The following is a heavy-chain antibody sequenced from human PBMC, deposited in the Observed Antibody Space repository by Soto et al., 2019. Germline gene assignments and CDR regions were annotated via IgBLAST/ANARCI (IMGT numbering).Heavy chain of an antibody. J-gene: IGHJ4*02. Sequence: QVQLVQSGAEVKKPGSSVKVSCKASGGTFSSYTISWVRQAPGQGLEWMGRIIPILGIANYAQKFQGRVTITAEKSTSTAYMELSSLRSEDTAVYYCARGREVTTSLAYFDSWGQGTLVTVSS. D-gene: IGHD4-17*01. CDR2: IIPILGIA. CDR3: ARGREVTTSLAYFDS. CDR1: GGTFSSYT. V-gene: IGHV1-69*02.